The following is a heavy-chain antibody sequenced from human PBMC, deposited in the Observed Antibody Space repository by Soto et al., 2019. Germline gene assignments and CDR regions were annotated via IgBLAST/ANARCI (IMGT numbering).Heavy chain of an antibody. D-gene: IGHD2-2*02. CDR1: GFAVSSSY. Sequence: GGSLRLSCAASGFAVSSSYMMWVRQAPGKGLECISVTYTGGSTHYADSVKGRFTISRDDSSNTLYLQMNSLRAEDTAVYYCARDPPIPSDYAMDFWGQGTTVTVSS. V-gene: IGHV3-53*01. J-gene: IGHJ6*02. CDR3: ARDPPIPSDYAMDF. CDR2: TYTGGST.